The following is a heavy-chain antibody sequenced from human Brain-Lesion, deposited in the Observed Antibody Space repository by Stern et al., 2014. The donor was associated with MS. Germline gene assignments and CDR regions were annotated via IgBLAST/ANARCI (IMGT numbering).Heavy chain of an antibody. V-gene: IGHV3-48*02. CDR3: ARGRSDKYYGLDV. CDR1: EFTVDSYS. J-gene: IGHJ6*02. Sequence: LVQSGGSLRLFCSASEFTVDSYSMGWLRQVPGKGLEYVSHISRGGGTLQYADSVRGRFTISRDSAMNSLFLQMNSLRDEDSGVYYCARGRSDKYYGLDVWGQGTTVTVS. CDR2: ISRGGGTL.